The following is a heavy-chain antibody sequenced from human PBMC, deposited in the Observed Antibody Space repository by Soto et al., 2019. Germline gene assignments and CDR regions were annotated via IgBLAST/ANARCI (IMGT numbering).Heavy chain of an antibody. CDR1: GFTFDDYA. CDR3: VKDESINWYSGHFRH. D-gene: IGHD6-13*01. J-gene: IGHJ1*01. Sequence: DVQLVESGGGLVQPGRSLRLSCAASGFTFDDYAMHWVLQVPGKGLEWVSGINWNSGSIGYGDSVKGRFAISRDNAKNSLHLQMKSLSAEDTAFYYCVKDESINWYSGHFRHWGQGTLVTVSS. CDR2: INWNSGSI. V-gene: IGHV3-9*01.